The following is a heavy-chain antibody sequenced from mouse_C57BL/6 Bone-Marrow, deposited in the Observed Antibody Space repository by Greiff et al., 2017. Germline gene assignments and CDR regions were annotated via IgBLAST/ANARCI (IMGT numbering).Heavy chain of an antibody. CDR2: IYPGAGDT. J-gene: IGHJ4*01. D-gene: IGHD1-1*01. CDR3: ARDYGSSYAMDY. Sequence: QVQLQQSGPELVKPGASVKISCKASGYAFSSSWMNWVKQRPGKGLEWIGRIYPGAGDTNYNGKFKGKATLTAAKSSSTAYMQLSSLTSEDSAVYFCARDYGSSYAMDYWGQGTSVTVSS. V-gene: IGHV1-82*01. CDR1: GYAFSSSW.